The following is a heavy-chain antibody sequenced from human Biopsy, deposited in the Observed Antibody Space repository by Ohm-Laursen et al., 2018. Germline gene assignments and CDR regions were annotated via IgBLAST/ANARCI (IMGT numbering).Heavy chain of an antibody. CDR3: ARAGRYCSGGGCYSWFDS. D-gene: IGHD2-15*01. J-gene: IGHJ5*01. CDR1: GFSFSDNY. CDR2: IRDKANSYTT. Sequence: SLRLSCTASGFSFSDNYMDWVRQAPGKWLEWVGRIRDKANSYTTDYAASVKGRFTISRDDSKNSLYLQMNSLKTEDTALYYCARAGRYCSGGGCYSWFDSWGQGTLVTVSS. V-gene: IGHV3-72*01.